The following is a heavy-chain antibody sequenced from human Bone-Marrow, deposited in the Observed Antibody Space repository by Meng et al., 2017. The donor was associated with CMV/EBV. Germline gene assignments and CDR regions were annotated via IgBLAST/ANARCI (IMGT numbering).Heavy chain of an antibody. CDR1: GFTFSSYG. Sequence: GGSLRLSCAASGFTFSSYGMHWVRQAPGKGLEWVAFIRYDGSNKYYADSVKGRFTISRDNSKNTLYLQMNSLRAEDTAVYYCAKPGPTKLVSWLPDYYYYGMDVWGQGTTATVSS. V-gene: IGHV3-30*02. CDR2: IRYDGSNK. D-gene: IGHD1-26*01. CDR3: AKPGPTKLVSWLPDYYYYGMDV. J-gene: IGHJ6*02.